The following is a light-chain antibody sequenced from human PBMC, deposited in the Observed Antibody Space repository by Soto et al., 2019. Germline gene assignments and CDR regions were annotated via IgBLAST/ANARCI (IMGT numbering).Light chain of an antibody. CDR1: QSVGSN. CDR2: GAS. V-gene: IGKV3-15*01. CDR3: QQYNSWPRT. Sequence: EIVMTQSPATLSVSPGERATLSCRASQSVGSNLAWYQQIPGQAPRLLIYGASTRATGIPAGFSGSGSGTEFTLTISSLQSEDFAVYYCQQYNSWPRTFGQGTKVEIK. J-gene: IGKJ1*01.